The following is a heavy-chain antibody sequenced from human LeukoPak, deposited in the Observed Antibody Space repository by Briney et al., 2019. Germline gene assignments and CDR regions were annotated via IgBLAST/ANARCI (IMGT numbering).Heavy chain of an antibody. CDR1: GGSISTFY. J-gene: IGHJ3*02. CDR3: AKSNGYGLVDI. CDR2: IYTSGTT. V-gene: IGHV4-4*07. Sequence: SETLSLTCTVSGGSISTFYWSWIRQPAGKGLEWIGRIYTSGTTNYSPSLKSRVTMSVDTSKNQFSLKLSSVTAADTAVYYCAKSNGYGLVDIWGQGTMVTVSS. D-gene: IGHD3-10*01.